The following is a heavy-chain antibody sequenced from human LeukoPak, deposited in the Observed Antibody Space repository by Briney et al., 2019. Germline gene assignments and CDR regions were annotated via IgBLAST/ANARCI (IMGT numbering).Heavy chain of an antibody. V-gene: IGHV3-23*01. CDR3: AIDQRTSSIKGAFDI. CDR2: ISASGGST. J-gene: IGHJ3*02. CDR1: GFTFSSYA. Sequence: PGGSLRLSCAASGFTFSSYAMTWVRQAPGKGLEWVSGISASGGSTYYAASVKGRFTVSRDKSRNTLSLQMDSLGAEDTAVYYCAIDQRTSSIKGAFDIWGQGTMVTVSS. D-gene: IGHD2-2*01.